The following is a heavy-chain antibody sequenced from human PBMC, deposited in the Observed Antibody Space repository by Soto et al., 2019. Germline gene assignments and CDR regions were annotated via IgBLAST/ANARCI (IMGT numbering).Heavy chain of an antibody. CDR2: IIPILGTA. J-gene: IGHJ4*02. CDR3: ARDHGVDTAMVFFDY. CDR1: GGTFSSYA. Sequence: GASVKVSCKASGGTFSSYAISWVRQAPGQGLEWMGGIIPILGTANYAQKFQGRVTITADESTSTAYMELSSLRSEDTAVYYCARDHGVDTAMVFFDYWGQGTLVTVSS. D-gene: IGHD5-18*01. V-gene: IGHV1-69*13.